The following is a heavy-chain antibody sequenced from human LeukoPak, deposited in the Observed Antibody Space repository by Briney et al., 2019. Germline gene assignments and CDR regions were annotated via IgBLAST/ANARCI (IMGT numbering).Heavy chain of an antibody. Sequence: GRSLRLSCAASGFTFSSYAMHWVRQAPGKGLEWVTFIRFDGSNKYYADSVRGRFTISRDNSKDTLYLQMNSLRAEDTAVYYCAKDRTYYGSGSSPDYWGQGTLVTVSS. CDR2: IRFDGSNK. J-gene: IGHJ4*02. CDR1: GFTFSSYA. D-gene: IGHD3-10*01. V-gene: IGHV3-30*02. CDR3: AKDRTYYGSGSSPDY.